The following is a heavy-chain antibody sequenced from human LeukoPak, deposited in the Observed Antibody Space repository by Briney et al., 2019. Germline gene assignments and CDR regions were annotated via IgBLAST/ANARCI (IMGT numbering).Heavy chain of an antibody. CDR3: ARNSDYYDYSPQSA. Sequence: PGGSLRLSCAASGFTVTRNEMRWVRQAPGKGLEWVALIGHDGADKYYADSVKGRFLISRDNSKNMLFLQMNSLIIEDTAVYYCARNSDYYDYSPQSAWGQGTLVTVS. J-gene: IGHJ4*02. V-gene: IGHV3-30*04. CDR2: IGHDGADK. CDR1: GFTVTRNE. D-gene: IGHD3-22*01.